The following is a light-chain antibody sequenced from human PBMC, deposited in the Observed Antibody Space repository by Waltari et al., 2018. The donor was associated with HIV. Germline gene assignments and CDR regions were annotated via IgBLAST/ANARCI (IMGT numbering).Light chain of an antibody. V-gene: IGKV1-33*01. CDR3: QQYDNSPF. CDR2: DAS. J-gene: IGKJ4*01. CDR1: QDISNY. Sequence: DIQMTQSPSSLSASVGDRVTITCQASQDISNYLNWYQQKPGKAPKLLIYDASNLETGVPSRFSGSGSGTDFTFTISSLQPEDIATYYCQQYDNSPFFGGGTKVEIK.